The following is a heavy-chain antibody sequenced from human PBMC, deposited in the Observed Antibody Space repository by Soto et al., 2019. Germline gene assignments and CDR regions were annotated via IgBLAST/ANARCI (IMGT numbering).Heavy chain of an antibody. CDR2: ISYDGSNK. Sequence: QVQLVESGGGVVQPGRSLRLSCAASGFTFSSYAMHWVRQAPGKGLEWVAVISYDGSNKYYADSVKGRFTISRDNSKXXXXXXXXXXXXXXXXXXXXXXXXXXXLVWYYGMDVWGQGTTVTVS. V-gene: IGHV3-30-3*01. CDR3: XXXXXXXLVWYYGMDV. D-gene: IGHD3-16*01. CDR1: GFTFSSYA. J-gene: IGHJ6*02.